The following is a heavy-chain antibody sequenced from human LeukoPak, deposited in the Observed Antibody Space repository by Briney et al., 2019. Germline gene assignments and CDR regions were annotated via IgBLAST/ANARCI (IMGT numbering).Heavy chain of an antibody. Sequence: GGSLRLSCAASGFTFSSYEMNWVRQAPGKGLEWVSYISSSGSTIYYADSVKGRFTISRDNSKNTLYLQMNSLRAEDTAVYYCARDYCSGGSCPVYYMDVWGKGTTVTISS. J-gene: IGHJ6*03. D-gene: IGHD2-15*01. CDR3: ARDYCSGGSCPVYYMDV. V-gene: IGHV3-48*03. CDR1: GFTFSSYE. CDR2: ISSSGSTI.